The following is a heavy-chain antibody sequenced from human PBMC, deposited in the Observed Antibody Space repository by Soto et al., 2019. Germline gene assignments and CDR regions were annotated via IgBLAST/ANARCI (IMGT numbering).Heavy chain of an antibody. CDR2: ISYDGSNK. J-gene: IGHJ6*02. V-gene: IGHV3-30*03. D-gene: IGHD3-10*01. Sequence: PWGSLRLSCAASGFTFSSYGMHWVRQAPGKGLEWVAVISYDGSNKYYADSVKGRFTISRDNSKNTLYLQMNSLRAEDTAVYYCAHGSGNIYYYYGMDVWGQGTTVTVSS. CDR3: AHGSGNIYYYYGMDV. CDR1: GFTFSSYG.